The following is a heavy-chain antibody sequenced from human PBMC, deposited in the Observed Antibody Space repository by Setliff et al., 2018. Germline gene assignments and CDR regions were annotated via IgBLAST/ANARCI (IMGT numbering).Heavy chain of an antibody. Sequence: SVKVSCKASGGTFSSYGISWVRQAPGQGLEWMGGTIPVFGTTDYAQKFQGRVTIMTDESTSTAYMEVASLRSDDTAVYYCVRGPGPSVVVAMPFDRWGQGTLVTVSS. J-gene: IGHJ4*02. D-gene: IGHD5-12*01. V-gene: IGHV1-69*05. CDR2: TIPVFGTT. CDR1: GGTFSSYG. CDR3: VRGPGPSVVVAMPFDR.